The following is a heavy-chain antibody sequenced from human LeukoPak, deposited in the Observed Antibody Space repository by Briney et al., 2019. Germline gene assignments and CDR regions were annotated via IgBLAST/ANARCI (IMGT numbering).Heavy chain of an antibody. J-gene: IGHJ4*02. CDR2: ITSKAYGGTT. D-gene: IGHD4-11*01. CDR3: TRDGIPYSLDY. Sequence: GRSLRLSCTTSGFTFGDYDMTWVRQAPGKGLEWVGFITSKAYGGTTEYAASVKGRFTTSRDDSKSIAYLQMNSLKTDDTAVYYCTRDGIPYSLDYWGQGTLVTVSS. V-gene: IGHV3-49*04. CDR1: GFTFGDYD.